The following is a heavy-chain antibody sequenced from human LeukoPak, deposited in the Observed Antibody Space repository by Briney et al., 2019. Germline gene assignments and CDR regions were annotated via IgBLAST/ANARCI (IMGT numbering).Heavy chain of an antibody. CDR3: ARATGTMIVGHIDY. CDR2: INWNGGST. J-gene: IGHJ4*02. Sequence: RPGGSLRLSCAASGFTFDDFAMNWVRQAPGKGLEWVSGINWNGGSTGDADSVKGRFTISRDNAKNSLYLQMNSLRAEDTALYYCARATGTMIVGHIDYWGQGTLVTVSS. D-gene: IGHD3-22*01. CDR1: GFTFDDFA. V-gene: IGHV3-20*04.